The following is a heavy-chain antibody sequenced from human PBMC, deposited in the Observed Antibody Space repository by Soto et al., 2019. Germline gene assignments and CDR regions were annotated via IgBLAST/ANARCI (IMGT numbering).Heavy chain of an antibody. CDR2: IYHSGST. D-gene: IGHD1-26*01. V-gene: IGHV4-38-2*02. CDR3: ERDPGGTEVGGSIVP. CDR1: GYSISSGYY. Sequence: PSETLSLTCAVSGYSISSGYYWGWIRQPPGKGLEWIGSIYHSGSTFYNPSLKSRVTISVDTSKNQFSLKLSSVTAADTAVYYCERDPGGTEVGGSIVPWGQGTLVTVYS. J-gene: IGHJ5*02.